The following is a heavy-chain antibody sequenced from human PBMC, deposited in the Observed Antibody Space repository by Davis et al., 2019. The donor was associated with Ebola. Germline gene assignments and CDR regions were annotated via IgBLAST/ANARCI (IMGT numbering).Heavy chain of an antibody. Sequence: SLKISCVCSGFTFKNFAMHWVRQAPGKGLEWVSGITWKSNSIGYADFVKGRFTISRDNAKNSLYLQMNRLRPEDTALYYCAKDSRTAMADIDYWGQGTLVTVSS. V-gene: IGHV3-9*01. D-gene: IGHD5-18*01. CDR1: GFTFKNFA. CDR2: ITWKSNSI. J-gene: IGHJ4*02. CDR3: AKDSRTAMADIDY.